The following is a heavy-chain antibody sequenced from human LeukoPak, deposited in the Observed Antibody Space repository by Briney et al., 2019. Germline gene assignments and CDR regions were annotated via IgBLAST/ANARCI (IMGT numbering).Heavy chain of an antibody. V-gene: IGHV3-21*01. CDR1: GFTFSSYS. D-gene: IGHD3-3*01. Sequence: GGSLRPSCAASGFTFSSYSMNWVRQAPGKGLEWVSSISSSSSYIYYADSVKGRFTISRDNAKNSLYLQMNSLRAEDTAVYYCARDRVVIIGGYYYYYGMDVWGQGTTVTVSS. J-gene: IGHJ6*02. CDR3: ARDRVVIIGGYYYYYGMDV. CDR2: ISSSSSYI.